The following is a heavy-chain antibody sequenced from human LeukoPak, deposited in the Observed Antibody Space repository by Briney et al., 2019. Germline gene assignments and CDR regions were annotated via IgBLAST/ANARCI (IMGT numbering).Heavy chain of an antibody. Sequence: GGSLRLSCAASGFTFSSYAMGWVRQAPGKGLEWVSAISGSGGSTYYADSVKGRFTISRDNSKNTLYLQMNSLRAEDTAVYYCAKGPHRVVVVVALDYWGQGTLVTVSS. CDR3: AKGPHRVVVVVALDY. CDR1: GFTFSSYA. V-gene: IGHV3-23*01. D-gene: IGHD2-15*01. J-gene: IGHJ4*02. CDR2: ISGSGGST.